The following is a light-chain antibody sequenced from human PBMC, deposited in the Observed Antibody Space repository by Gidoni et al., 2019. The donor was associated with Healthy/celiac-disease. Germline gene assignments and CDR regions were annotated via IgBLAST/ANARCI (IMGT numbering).Light chain of an antibody. CDR2: AAS. CDR3: QQSYSTPHT. CDR1: QSISSH. J-gene: IGKJ2*01. Sequence: IQMTQSPSSMSASVGDRVTITCRASQSISSHLNWYQQKPGKAPKLLIYAASSLKSGVPSRFSGSGSGTDFTLTISSLQPEDFATYYCQQSYSTPHTFGQGTKLEIK. V-gene: IGKV1-39*01.